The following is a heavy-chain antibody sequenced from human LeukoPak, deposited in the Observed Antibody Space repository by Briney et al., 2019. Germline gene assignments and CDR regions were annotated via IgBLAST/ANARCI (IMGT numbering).Heavy chain of an antibody. Sequence: GGSLRLSCAASGFTFSSYAMHWVRQASGKGLEWVAVISYDGSNKYYADSVKGRFTISRDNAKNSLYLQMNSLRAEDTALYYCAKDRAAGSGSFDYWGQGTLVTVSS. V-gene: IGHV3-30-3*01. J-gene: IGHJ4*02. CDR1: GFTFSSYA. CDR2: ISYDGSNK. CDR3: AKDRAAGSGSFDY. D-gene: IGHD6-13*01.